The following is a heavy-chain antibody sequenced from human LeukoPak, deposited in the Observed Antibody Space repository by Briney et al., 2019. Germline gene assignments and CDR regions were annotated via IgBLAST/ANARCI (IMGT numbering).Heavy chain of an antibody. CDR2: ISSSSSYI. J-gene: IGHJ3*02. Sequence: GGSLRLSCAASGFTFSSYSMNWVRQAPGKGLEWVSSISSSSSYIYYADSLKGRFTISRDNAKNSLYLQMNSLRAEDTAVDYCARALEAAAGTYNDAFDIWGQGTMATVSS. CDR1: GFTFSSYS. CDR3: ARALEAAAGTYNDAFDI. V-gene: IGHV3-21*01. D-gene: IGHD6-13*01.